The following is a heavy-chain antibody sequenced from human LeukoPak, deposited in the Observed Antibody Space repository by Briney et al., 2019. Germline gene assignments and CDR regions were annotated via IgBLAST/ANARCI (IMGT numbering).Heavy chain of an antibody. CDR1: GYTFTGYY. D-gene: IGHD2-21*01. Sequence: ASVKVSCKASGYTFTGYYMHWVRQAPGQGLEWMGWINPNSGGTNYAQKFLGRVTMTRDTSISTAYMERSSLTSDDSALYYCARRFDFNIPLRFVFDIWGRGTLVTVSS. J-gene: IGHJ2*01. CDR3: ARRFDFNIPLRFVFDI. V-gene: IGHV1-2*02. CDR2: INPNSGGT.